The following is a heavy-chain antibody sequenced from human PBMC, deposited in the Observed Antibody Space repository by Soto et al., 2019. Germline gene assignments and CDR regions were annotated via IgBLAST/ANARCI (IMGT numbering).Heavy chain of an antibody. V-gene: IGHV3-30-3*01. Sequence: PGGSLRLSCAGPGFTFPTYAFHWVRQAPGKGLEWLAVMSSDGTNKYYADSVKGRFTISRDNSKNTLYLQMDSLRGEDTAVYFCAMDLRKLRFLVFWGPGTLLTRST. CDR3: AMDLRKLRFLVF. CDR1: GFTFPTYA. J-gene: IGHJ4*02. D-gene: IGHD3-3*01. CDR2: MSSDGTNK.